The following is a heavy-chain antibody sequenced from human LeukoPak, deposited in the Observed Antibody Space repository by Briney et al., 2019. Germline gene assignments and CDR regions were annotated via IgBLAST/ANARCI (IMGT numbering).Heavy chain of an antibody. J-gene: IGHJ3*02. Sequence: GGSLRLSCAASGFNVRHNYMSRVRQAPGKGLEWVAVIHNGGDTFYTDSVKGRFTISRDNTQNTLFLQLNTLRDEDTGIYYCARDAGLGAFDIWGQGTMVIVSS. CDR2: IHNGGDT. CDR1: GFNVRHNY. CDR3: ARDAGLGAFDI. V-gene: IGHV3-66*01.